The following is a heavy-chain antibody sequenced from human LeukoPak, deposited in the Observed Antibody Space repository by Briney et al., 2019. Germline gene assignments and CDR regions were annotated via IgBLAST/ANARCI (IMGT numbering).Heavy chain of an antibody. CDR2: IYYSGGT. CDR3: ARDPRCSGGSCYAADAFDI. J-gene: IGHJ3*02. CDR1: GGSISSYY. Sequence: SETLSLTCTVSGGSISSYYWSWIRQPPGKGLEWIGYIYYSGGTNYNPSLKSRATISVDTSKNQFSLKLSSVTAADTAVYYCARDPRCSGGSCYAADAFDIWGQGTMVTVSS. V-gene: IGHV4-59*01. D-gene: IGHD2-15*01.